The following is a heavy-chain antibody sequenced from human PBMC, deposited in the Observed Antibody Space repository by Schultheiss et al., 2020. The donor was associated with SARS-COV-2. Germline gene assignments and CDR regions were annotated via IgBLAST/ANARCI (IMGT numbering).Heavy chain of an antibody. J-gene: IGHJ4*02. Sequence: GGSLRLSCAASGFTFSSYAMHWVRQAPGKGLEWVAVISYDGSNKYYADSVKGRFTISRDNSKNTLYLQMNSLKTEDTAVYYCTTDSYSSGWYVGPDHDYWGQGTLVTVSS. CDR2: ISYDGSNK. V-gene: IGHV3-30*04. D-gene: IGHD6-19*01. CDR1: GFTFSSYA. CDR3: TTDSYSSGWYVGPDHDY.